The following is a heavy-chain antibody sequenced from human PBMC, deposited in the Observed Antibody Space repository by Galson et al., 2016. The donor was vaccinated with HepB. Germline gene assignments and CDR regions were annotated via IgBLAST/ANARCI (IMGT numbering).Heavy chain of an antibody. V-gene: IGHV4-31*03. D-gene: IGHD1-14*01. CDR2: IYHSGST. CDR3: ARGRGVTTSFDY. CDR1: GGSIRSGSYY. J-gene: IGHJ4*02. Sequence: TLSLTCTVSGGSIRSGSYYWSWIRQPPGKGLEWIGYIYHSGSTYYNPSLKSRVSISVDTSKNQYSLRLSSVTAADTAMYYCARGRGVTTSFDYWGQGTLVTVSS.